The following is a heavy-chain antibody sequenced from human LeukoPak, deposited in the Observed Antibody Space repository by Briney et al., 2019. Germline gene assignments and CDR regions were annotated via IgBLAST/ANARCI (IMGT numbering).Heavy chain of an antibody. V-gene: IGHV3-66*01. D-gene: IGHD6-19*01. J-gene: IGHJ2*01. CDR3: ARDYSSGWYRKPAGYFDL. CDR2: IYAGGGT. CDR1: GFTVSSNY. Sequence: GGSLRLSCAASGFTVSSNYMSWVRQTPGKGLECVSVIYAGGGTYSADSVRGRFSISRDNAKNSLYLQMNSLGAEDTAVYYCARDYSSGWYRKPAGYFDLWGRGTLVTVSS.